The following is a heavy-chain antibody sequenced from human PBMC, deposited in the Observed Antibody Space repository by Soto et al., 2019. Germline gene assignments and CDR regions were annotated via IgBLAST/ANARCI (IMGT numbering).Heavy chain of an antibody. J-gene: IGHJ6*02. Sequence: GGSLRLSCAASGFTFSDHYMDWVRQAPGKRLEWVGRIRNKANSYFTEYAASVKGRFTISRDDSKNSLFLQMNRLKSEDTAVYYCTRVKPFATMPKPGMDVWGQGTTVTVSS. V-gene: IGHV3-72*01. CDR2: IRNKANSYFT. CDR3: TRVKPFATMPKPGMDV. D-gene: IGHD2-15*01. CDR1: GFTFSDHY.